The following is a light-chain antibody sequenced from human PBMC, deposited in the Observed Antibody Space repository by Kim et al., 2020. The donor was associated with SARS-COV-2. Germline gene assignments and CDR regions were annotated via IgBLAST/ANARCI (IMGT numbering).Light chain of an antibody. Sequence: GQRGTISCSGSSANIGKNTENWFQQFPGTAPTLLISAYDQRPSGIPDRFSGSTSGTSASLVISGLQSEDEADYYCAVWEEILSSPVFGGGTQLTVL. V-gene: IGLV1-44*01. CDR1: SANIGKNT. CDR2: AYD. CDR3: AVWEEILSSPV. J-gene: IGLJ3*02.